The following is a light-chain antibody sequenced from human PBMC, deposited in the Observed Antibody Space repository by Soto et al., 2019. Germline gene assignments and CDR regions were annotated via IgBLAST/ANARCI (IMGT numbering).Light chain of an antibody. CDR2: GAS. J-gene: IGKJ2*01. V-gene: IGKV3-15*01. CDR3: QQYNDWPYT. Sequence: DIVMTQSPATLSVYPGEGATLPCRASQTISTNLAWYQQKPGQAPRLLVYGASTRATGFPARFSGSGSETEFTLTISSLQSEGFGVYYCQQYNDWPYTFGQGTKVDIK. CDR1: QTISTN.